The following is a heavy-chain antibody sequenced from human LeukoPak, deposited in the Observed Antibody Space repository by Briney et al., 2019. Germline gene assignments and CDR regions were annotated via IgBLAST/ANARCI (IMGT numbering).Heavy chain of an antibody. J-gene: IGHJ4*02. CDR1: GYTFTDYY. V-gene: IGHV1-2*02. D-gene: IGHD3-3*01. Sequence: ASVTVSCKGSGYTFTDYYMHWVRQPPGQGLEWMGWINPNSGGTNYEQNFQGRVTMTRDTSISTAYMELSRLRSDDTAVYYCASGSYDFWSGYYWGQGTLVTVSS. CDR2: INPNSGGT. CDR3: ASGSYDFWSGYY.